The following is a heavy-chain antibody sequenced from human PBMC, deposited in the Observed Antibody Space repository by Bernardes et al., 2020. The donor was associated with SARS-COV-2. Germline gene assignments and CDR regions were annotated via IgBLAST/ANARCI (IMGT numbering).Heavy chain of an antibody. CDR3: AKDLTGSYSVISY. Sequence: GGSLRLSCAASGFNFNEAGMHWVRQAPGKGLEWVAFISYDGRHIFYGDSVRGRFTITRDNSNNALYLQVDSLRSDDTALYYCAKDLTGSYSVISYWGQGTLITVS. CDR1: GFNFNEAG. V-gene: IGHV3-30*18. J-gene: IGHJ4*02. D-gene: IGHD1-26*01. CDR2: ISYDGRHI.